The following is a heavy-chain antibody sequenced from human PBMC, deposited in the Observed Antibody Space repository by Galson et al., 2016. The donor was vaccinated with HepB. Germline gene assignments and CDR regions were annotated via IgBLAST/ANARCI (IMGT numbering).Heavy chain of an antibody. CDR2: IYWNADK. CDR3: AHLVNWNPLSYFDY. J-gene: IGHJ4*02. D-gene: IGHD1-20*01. Sequence: PALVTPTQTLTLTCTFSGFPLTTSGVGVGWIRQPPGQALEWLALIYWNADKRNSPSLKSRLTILKDTSKNQVVLTVTNLDPVDTATYYCAHLVNWNPLSYFDYWGPGILVTVSS. CDR1: GFPLTTSGVG. V-gene: IGHV2-5*01.